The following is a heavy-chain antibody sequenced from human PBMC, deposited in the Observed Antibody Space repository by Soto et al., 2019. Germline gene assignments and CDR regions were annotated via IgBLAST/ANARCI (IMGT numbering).Heavy chain of an antibody. CDR3: TRDFDR. V-gene: IGHV3-74*01. CDR2: IKSDGSST. J-gene: IGHJ4*02. CDR1: GFTFSSYW. Sequence: GGSLRLACAASGFTFSSYWMHWVRQAPGKGLVWVSRIKSDGSSTYYADSVKGRFTISRDNAKNTLHLQMNSLRAEDTAVYYCTRDFDRWGQGTLVTVSS. D-gene: IGHD3-22*01.